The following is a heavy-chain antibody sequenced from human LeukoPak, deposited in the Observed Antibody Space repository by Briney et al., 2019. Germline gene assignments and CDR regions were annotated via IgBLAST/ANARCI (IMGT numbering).Heavy chain of an antibody. CDR3: ATGFSRPYYYGMDV. V-gene: IGHV3-11*01. CDR2: ITSSGTTI. J-gene: IGHJ6*02. D-gene: IGHD1-14*01. CDR1: GFTFSDYY. Sequence: GGSLRLSCAASGFTFSDYYMSCIRQAPGKGLEWVSFITSSGTTIYYADSVKGRFTISRDNAKNSLYLQMNSLRAEDTAVYYCATGFSRPYYYGMDVWGQGTTVTVSS.